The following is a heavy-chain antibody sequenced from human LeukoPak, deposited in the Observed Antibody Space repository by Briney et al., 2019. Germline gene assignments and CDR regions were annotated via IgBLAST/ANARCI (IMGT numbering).Heavy chain of an antibody. CDR1: GFTFSSYG. D-gene: IGHD3-9*01. CDR3: AKFGNHLYDILTGYFDY. J-gene: IGHJ4*02. V-gene: IGHV3-23*01. Sequence: PGGSLRLSCAASGFTFSSYGMSWVRQAPGKGLEWVSAISGSGGSTYYADSVKGRFTISRDNSKNTLYLQMNSLRAEDTAVYYCAKFGNHLYDILTGYFDYWGQGTLVTVSS. CDR2: ISGSGGST.